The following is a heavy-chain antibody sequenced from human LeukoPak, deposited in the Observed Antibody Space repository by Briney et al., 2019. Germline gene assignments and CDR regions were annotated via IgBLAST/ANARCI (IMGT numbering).Heavy chain of an antibody. CDR1: GFRFSYHD. CDR2: IGAAGAHT. D-gene: IGHD1-14*01. CDR3: ARELGGTKTGGFDI. Sequence: GGSLRLSCAASGFRFSYHDMHWVRQAPGKGLEFLSSIGAAGAHTFYADSVKGRFTISRDNFQSTMYLQMDGLRPEDSAVYYCARELGGTKTGGFDIWGQGTVVTVSS. V-gene: IGHV3-64*02. J-gene: IGHJ3*02.